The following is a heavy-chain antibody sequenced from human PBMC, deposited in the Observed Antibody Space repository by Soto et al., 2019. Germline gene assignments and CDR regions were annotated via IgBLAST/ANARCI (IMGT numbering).Heavy chain of an antibody. CDR3: AHSSTYYDFWSGYYPYNWFDP. CDR1: GFSLSTSGVG. V-gene: IGHV2-5*02. CDR2: IYWDDDK. D-gene: IGHD3-3*01. J-gene: IGHJ5*02. Sequence: SGPTLVNPTQTLTLTCTFSGFSLSTSGVGVGWIRQPPGKALEWLALIYWDDDKRYSPSLKSRLTITKDTSKNQVVLTMTNMDPVDTATYYCAHSSTYYDFWSGYYPYNWFDPWGQGTLVTVSS.